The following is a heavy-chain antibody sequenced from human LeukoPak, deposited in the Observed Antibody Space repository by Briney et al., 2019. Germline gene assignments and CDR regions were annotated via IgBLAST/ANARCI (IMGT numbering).Heavy chain of an antibody. J-gene: IGHJ6*03. CDR1: GGTFSSYA. CDR2: IIPIFGTA. D-gene: IGHD3-3*01. V-gene: IGHV1-69*05. Sequence: ASVKVSCKASGGTFSSYAISWVRQAPGQGLEWMGRIIPIFGTANYAQKFQGRVTITTDESTSTAYMELSSLRSEDTAVYYCARADYDFWSGYPDIYYMDVRGKGTTVTVSS. CDR3: ARADYDFWSGYPDIYYMDV.